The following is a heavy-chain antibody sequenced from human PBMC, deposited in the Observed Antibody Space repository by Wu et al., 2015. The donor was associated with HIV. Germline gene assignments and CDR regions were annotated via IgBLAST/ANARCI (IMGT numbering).Heavy chain of an antibody. CDR3: AKNRRDYRGGDSLDI. V-gene: IGHV1-69*12. CDR2: IIPIFGTA. J-gene: IGHJ3*02. Sequence: QVQLVQSGAEVKKPESSVKVSCKSSGGSFSNYGVNWVRQAPGQGLDWMGGIIPIFGTANYAQKFQGRVNITADESTKTVYMELSGLRSEDTATYYCAKNRRDYRGGDSLDIWGQGTVVSVSS. D-gene: IGHD4-11*01. CDR1: GGSFSNYG.